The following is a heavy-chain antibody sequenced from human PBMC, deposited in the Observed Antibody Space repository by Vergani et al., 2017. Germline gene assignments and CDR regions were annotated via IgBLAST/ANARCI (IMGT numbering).Heavy chain of an antibody. CDR3: ARGNWNDGFNADYYMDV. CDR2: IRDSGTSI. J-gene: IGHJ6*03. CDR1: GFTFRDFY. V-gene: IGHV3-11*01. D-gene: IGHD1-1*01. Sequence: QVQLVESGGTLVKPGGSLRLSCAASGFTFRDFYMTWIRQVPGKGLEWVSHIRDSGTSINYADSVKGRFTVSRDKAKKSLYLQMTSLRVEDTAVYYCARGNWNDGFNADYYMDVWGKGTTVTVSS.